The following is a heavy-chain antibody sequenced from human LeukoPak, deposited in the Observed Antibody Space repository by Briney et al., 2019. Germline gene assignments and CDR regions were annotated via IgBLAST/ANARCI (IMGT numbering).Heavy chain of an antibody. D-gene: IGHD5-12*01. CDR3: ARDVGIVATIPISYYYYGMDV. CDR2: INPNSGGT. Sequence: ASVKVSCKASGYTFTGYYMHWVRQAPGQGLEWMGWINPNSGGTNYAQKFQGRVTMTRDTSISTAYMELSRLRSDDTAVYYCARDVGIVATIPISYYYYGMDVWGQGTTVTVSS. CDR1: GYTFTGYY. V-gene: IGHV1-2*02. J-gene: IGHJ6*02.